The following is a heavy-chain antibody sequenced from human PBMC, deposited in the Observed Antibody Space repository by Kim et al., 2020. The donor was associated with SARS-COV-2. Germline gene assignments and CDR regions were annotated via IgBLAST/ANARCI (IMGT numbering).Heavy chain of an antibody. Sequence: SETLSLTCAVYGGSFSGYYWSWIRQPPGKGLEWIGEINHSGSTNYNPSLKSRVTISVDTSKNQFSLKLSSVTAADTAVYYCARGLTEWPRRAFDIWGQGTMVTVSS. CDR2: INHSGST. J-gene: IGHJ3*02. V-gene: IGHV4-34*01. CDR1: GGSFSGYY. D-gene: IGHD3-3*01. CDR3: ARGLTEWPRRAFDI.